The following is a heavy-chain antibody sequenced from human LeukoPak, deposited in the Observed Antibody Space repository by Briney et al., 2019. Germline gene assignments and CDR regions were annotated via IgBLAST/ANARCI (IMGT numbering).Heavy chain of an antibody. J-gene: IGHJ4*02. CDR2: IHYSGST. CDR1: GGSISSYY. Sequence: SETLSLTCTVSGGSISSYYWSWIRQPPGKGLEWIGYIHYSGSTNYSPSLKSRVTISVDTSKNQFSLKLSSVTAADTAVYYCARGDGYNWSYFDYWGQGTLVTVSS. D-gene: IGHD5-24*01. CDR3: ARGDGYNWSYFDY. V-gene: IGHV4-59*01.